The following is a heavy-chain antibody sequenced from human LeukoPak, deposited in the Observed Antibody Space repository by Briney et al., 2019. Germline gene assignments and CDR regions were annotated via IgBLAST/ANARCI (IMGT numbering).Heavy chain of an antibody. V-gene: IGHV4-30-4*08. CDR3: ASTNCSSACCYGANWFDP. D-gene: IGHD2-2*01. CDR2: IYYSGNT. CDR1: GGSISSGDYY. Sequence: KPSETLSLTCTVSGGSISSGDYYWSWIRQPPGKGLEWIGYIYYSGNTFHYNPSLKSRVNISVDTSKNQFSLRLSSVTAVDTAVYYCASTNCSSACCYGANWFDPWGQGTLVTVSS. J-gene: IGHJ5*02.